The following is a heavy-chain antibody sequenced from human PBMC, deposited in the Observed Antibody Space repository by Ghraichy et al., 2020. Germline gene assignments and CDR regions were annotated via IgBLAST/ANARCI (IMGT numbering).Heavy chain of an antibody. Sequence: SETLSLTCTVSGGSISSYYWSWIRQPPGKGLEWIGYIYYSGSTNYNPSLKSRVTISVDTSKNQFSLKLSSVTAADTAVYYCARGLSITIFGVAPPQGAFDIWGQGTMVTVSS. CDR3: ARGLSITIFGVAPPQGAFDI. J-gene: IGHJ3*02. V-gene: IGHV4-59*01. CDR1: GGSISSYY. CDR2: IYYSGST. D-gene: IGHD3-3*01.